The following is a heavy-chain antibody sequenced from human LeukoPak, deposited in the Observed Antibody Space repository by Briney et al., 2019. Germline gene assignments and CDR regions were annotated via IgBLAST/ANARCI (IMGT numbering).Heavy chain of an antibody. CDR3: ARSFGGNSGFRYFQH. V-gene: IGHV1-46*01. D-gene: IGHD4-23*01. CDR2: INPSGGST. J-gene: IGHJ1*01. CDR1: GYTFTSYY. Sequence: ASVKVSCKASGYTFTSYYMHWVRQAPGQGLEWMGIINPSGGSTSYAQKFQGRVTMTRDTSTSTVYMELSSLRSDDTAVYYCARSFGGNSGFRYFQHWGQGTLVTVSS.